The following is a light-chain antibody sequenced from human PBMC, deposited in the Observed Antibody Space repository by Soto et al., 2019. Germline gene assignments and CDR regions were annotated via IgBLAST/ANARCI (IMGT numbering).Light chain of an antibody. CDR1: QSFSSTF. J-gene: IGKJ2*01. CDR2: SIF. V-gene: IGKV3-20*01. Sequence: EVVLTQSPGTLSLSPGERATLSCRASQSFSSTFLAWYQQKPGQAPRLLIHSIFSRATGVPDRFSGSASGTDFTLTISRLESEDFAVYYCQQYGRSPPYTFGQGTKLQIK. CDR3: QQYGRSPPYT.